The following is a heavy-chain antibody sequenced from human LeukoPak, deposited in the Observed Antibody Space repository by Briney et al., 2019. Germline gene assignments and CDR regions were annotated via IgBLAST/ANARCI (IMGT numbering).Heavy chain of an antibody. J-gene: IGHJ6*03. V-gene: IGHV4-61*02. CDR1: GGSISSGSYY. Sequence: PSETLSLTCTVSGGSISSGSYYWSWTRQPVGKGLEWIGRIYTSGSTNYNPSLKSRATISVDTSKNQFSLKLSSVTAADTAVYYCARGVDYPQLSYYYYYYMDVWGKGTTVTVSS. CDR2: IYTSGST. D-gene: IGHD1-1*01. CDR3: ARGVDYPQLSYYYYYYMDV.